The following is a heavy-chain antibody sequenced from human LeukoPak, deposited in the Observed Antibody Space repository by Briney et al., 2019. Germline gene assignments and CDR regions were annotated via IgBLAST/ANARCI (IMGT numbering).Heavy chain of an antibody. J-gene: IGHJ3*01. Sequence: SVKVSCKASGGTFSSYAISWVRQAPGQGLEWMGGIIPIFGTANYAQKFQGRVTITTDESTSTAYMELSSLRSDDTAVYYCARDLIVVVGDVFDLWGQGTMVTVSS. CDR2: IIPIFGTA. D-gene: IGHD3-22*01. CDR3: ARDLIVVVGDVFDL. CDR1: GGTFSSYA. V-gene: IGHV1-69*05.